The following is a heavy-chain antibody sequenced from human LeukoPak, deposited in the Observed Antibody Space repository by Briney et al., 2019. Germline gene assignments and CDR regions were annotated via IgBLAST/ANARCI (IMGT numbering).Heavy chain of an antibody. Sequence: SETLSLTCTVSGGPVSSSIYYWSWIRQPPGKGLEWIGEINHSGSTNYNPSLKSRVTISVDTSKNQFSLKLSSVTAADTAVYYCASGLIAAAGVGTWFDPWGQGTLVTVSS. J-gene: IGHJ5*02. CDR1: GGPVSSSIYY. CDR2: INHSGST. V-gene: IGHV4-39*07. D-gene: IGHD6-13*01. CDR3: ASGLIAAAGVGTWFDP.